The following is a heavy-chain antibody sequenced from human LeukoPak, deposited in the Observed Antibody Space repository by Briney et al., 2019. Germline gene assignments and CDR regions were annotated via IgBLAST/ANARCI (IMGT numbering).Heavy chain of an antibody. CDR1: GFTFSSYG. V-gene: IGHV3-23*01. J-gene: IGHJ4*02. D-gene: IGHD6-19*01. CDR3: AKRDTVAGTEDY. CDR2: ISGSGGST. Sequence: PGRSLRLSCAASGFTFSSYGMHWVRQAPGKGLEWVSAISGSGGSTYYADSVKGRFTISRDNSKNTLYLQMNSLRAEDTAVYYCAKRDTVAGTEDYWGQGTLVTVSS.